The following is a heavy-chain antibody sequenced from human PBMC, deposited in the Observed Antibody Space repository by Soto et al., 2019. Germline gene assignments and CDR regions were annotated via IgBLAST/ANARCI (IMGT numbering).Heavy chain of an antibody. CDR1: GFTFSFYS. CDR2: LTTSGSYI. J-gene: IGHJ6*01. Sequence: EVQLVESGGGLVKPGGSLRLSCEASGFTFSFYSMNWVRQAPGKGLEWVSHLTTSGSYIYYTDSVKGRFTISRDNAKNSLYLQMNSLRAEDTAVYYCARDGYSNTGIYGMDVWGQGTTVTVTS. D-gene: IGHD4-4*01. CDR3: ARDGYSNTGIYGMDV. V-gene: IGHV3-21*01.